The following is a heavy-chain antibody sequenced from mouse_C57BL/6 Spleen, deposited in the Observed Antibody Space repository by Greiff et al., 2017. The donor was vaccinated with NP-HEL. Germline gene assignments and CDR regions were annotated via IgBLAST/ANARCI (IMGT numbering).Heavy chain of an antibody. J-gene: IGHJ1*03. CDR1: GFTFNTYA. V-gene: IGHV10-3*01. D-gene: IGHD2-4*01. CDR2: IRSKSSNYAT. CDR3: VRDEDYDYGDWYFDV. Sequence: EVQVVESGGGLVQPKGSLKLSCAASGFTFNTYAMHWVRQAPGKGLEWVARIRSKSSNYATYYADSVKDRFTISRDDSQSMLYLQMNNLKTEDTAMYYCVRDEDYDYGDWYFDVWGTGTTVTVSS.